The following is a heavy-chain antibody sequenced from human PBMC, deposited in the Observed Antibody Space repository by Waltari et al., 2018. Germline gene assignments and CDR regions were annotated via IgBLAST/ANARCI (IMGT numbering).Heavy chain of an antibody. Sequence: QVTLKESGPALVKPTQTLTLTCTFSGFLLSTSGMRVSWIRQPPGKALEWLARIDWDDDKFYSTSLKTRLTISKDTSKNQVVRTRTNMDPVDTATYYCARMSAALYFDYWGQGTLVTVSS. J-gene: IGHJ4*02. CDR1: GFLLSTSGMR. CDR3: ARMSAALYFDY. V-gene: IGHV2-70*04. CDR2: IDWDDDK. D-gene: IGHD6-13*01.